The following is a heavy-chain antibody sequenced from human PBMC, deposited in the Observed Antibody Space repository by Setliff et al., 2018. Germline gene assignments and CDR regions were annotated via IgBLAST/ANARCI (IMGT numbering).Heavy chain of an antibody. D-gene: IGHD6-19*01. CDR1: GFTFSTYA. CDR2: TSSSSGLI. Sequence: LRLSCAASGFTFSTYAMNWLRQAPGKGLEWVSYTSSSSGLIYYADSVKGRFTISRDEAKNSLYLQMNSLRTEDTAVYYCARSAVAVPGQFYFDNWGQGTQGTVSS. V-gene: IGHV3-48*01. CDR3: ARSAVAVPGQFYFDN. J-gene: IGHJ4*02.